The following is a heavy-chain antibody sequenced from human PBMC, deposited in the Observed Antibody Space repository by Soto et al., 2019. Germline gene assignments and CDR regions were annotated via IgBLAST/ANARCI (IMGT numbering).Heavy chain of an antibody. CDR3: ARESYGSNHFDY. V-gene: IGHV3-66*01. Sequence: EVQLGESGGGLVQPGGSLRLSCAAAGFTVSGNYMSWVRQAPERGLEWVSVIYTGGSTYYADSVKGRFTISRDNSKNTLYLQMNGLRGDDTAVYYCARESYGSNHFDYWGQGTLVTVSS. CDR2: IYTGGST. D-gene: IGHD3-10*01. J-gene: IGHJ4*02. CDR1: GFTVSGNY.